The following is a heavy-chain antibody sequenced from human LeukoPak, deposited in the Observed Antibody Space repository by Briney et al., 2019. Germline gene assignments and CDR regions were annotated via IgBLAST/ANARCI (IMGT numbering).Heavy chain of an antibody. CDR1: GFTFNTSA. Sequence: GGSLRLSCAASGFTFNTSATSWVRQAPGKGLEWVSGISAYVGTTDYADSVKGRFTISRDKSKNTLFLQMSSLRTEDTAVYYCAKNGGRPPFVDYWGQGTLVTVSS. CDR2: ISAYVGTT. D-gene: IGHD4-23*01. V-gene: IGHV3-23*01. CDR3: AKNGGRPPFVDY. J-gene: IGHJ4*02.